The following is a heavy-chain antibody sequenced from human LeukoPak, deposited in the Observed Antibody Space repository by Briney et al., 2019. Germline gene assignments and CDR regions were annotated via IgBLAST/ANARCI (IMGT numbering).Heavy chain of an antibody. J-gene: IGHJ4*02. Sequence: SVKVSCKASGRTFSSYAISWVRQAPGQGLEWMGGIIPIFGSANYAQKFQGRVTITTDESTSTAYMEMSSLRSEDTAVYYCARAATYYYDSSGYSYFDYWGQGTLVTVSS. CDR1: GRTFSSYA. D-gene: IGHD3-22*01. CDR2: IIPIFGSA. V-gene: IGHV1-69*05. CDR3: ARAATYYYDSSGYSYFDY.